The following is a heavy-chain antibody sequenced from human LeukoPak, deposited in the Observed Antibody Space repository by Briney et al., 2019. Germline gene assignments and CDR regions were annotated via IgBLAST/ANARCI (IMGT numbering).Heavy chain of an antibody. D-gene: IGHD3-22*01. Sequence: SETLSLTCTVSVGSISSYYWSWIRQPPGKGLQWIGYIYYSGSTNYNPSLKSRVTISVDTSKNQFSLKLSSVTAADTAVYYCASSRPPYYDSSGYDCWGQGTLVTVSS. CDR2: IYYSGST. J-gene: IGHJ4*02. CDR3: ASSRPPYYDSSGYDC. V-gene: IGHV4-59*01. CDR1: VGSISSYY.